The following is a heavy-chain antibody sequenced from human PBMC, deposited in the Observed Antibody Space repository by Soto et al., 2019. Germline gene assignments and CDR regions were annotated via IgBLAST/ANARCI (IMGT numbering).Heavy chain of an antibody. CDR3: ARGLDYCDPYDYYGMDV. D-gene: IGHD3-10*01. V-gene: IGHV3-21*01. J-gene: IGHJ6*02. CDR1: GFTFSSYS. CDR2: ISCSTSYI. Sequence: EVPLVESGGGLVKPGGSLRLSCAASGFTFSSYSMNWVRQAPGKGLEWVSSISCSTSYIYYADSVKGRFTISRDNATNSLSLQRNTLRAADRAVYYCARGLDYCDPYDYYGMDVWGQGTTVTVSS.